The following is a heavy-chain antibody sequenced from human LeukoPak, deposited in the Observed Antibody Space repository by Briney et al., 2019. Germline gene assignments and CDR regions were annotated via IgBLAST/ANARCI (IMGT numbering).Heavy chain of an antibody. CDR1: GFTFSSYP. Sequence: GGSLRLSWQASGFTFSSYPMSWVRQAPGKGLQWVSAISNGGGSAYYADSVKGRFTISRDNSKSTLYLQMNSLRAEDTAIYYCAARPRMPPRFDYWGQGTLVTVSS. V-gene: IGHV3-23*01. D-gene: IGHD2-2*01. J-gene: IGHJ4*02. CDR3: AARPRMPPRFDY. CDR2: ISNGGGSA.